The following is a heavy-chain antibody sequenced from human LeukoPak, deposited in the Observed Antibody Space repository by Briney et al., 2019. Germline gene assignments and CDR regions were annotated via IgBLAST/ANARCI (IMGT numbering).Heavy chain of an antibody. CDR2: ISSSSSYI. D-gene: IGHD2-2*01. CDR3: ARTLPKRIVVVPAAIRRYYYYGMDV. Sequence: PGGSLRPSCAASGFTFSSYSMNWVRQAPGKGLEWVSSISSSSSYIYYADSVKGRFTISRDNAKSSLYLQMNSLRAEDTAVYYCARTLPKRIVVVPAAIRRYYYYGMDVWGQGTTVTVSS. V-gene: IGHV3-21*01. CDR1: GFTFSSYS. J-gene: IGHJ6*02.